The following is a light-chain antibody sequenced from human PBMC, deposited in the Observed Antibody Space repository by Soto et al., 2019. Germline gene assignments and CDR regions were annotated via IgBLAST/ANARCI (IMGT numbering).Light chain of an antibody. CDR3: QQCGSSSWT. CDR2: GAS. V-gene: IGKV3-20*01. J-gene: IGKJ1*01. Sequence: IVLTQAPGTLSLSPGERATLSCRASQSVSSSFLAWYQQKPGQAPRLLIYGASSRATGIPDRFSGSGSGTDFTLTISRLEPEDFAMYYCQQCGSSSWTFGQGTKV. CDR1: QSVSSSF.